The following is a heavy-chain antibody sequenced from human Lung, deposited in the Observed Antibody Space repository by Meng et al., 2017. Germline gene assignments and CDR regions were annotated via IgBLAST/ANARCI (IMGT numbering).Heavy chain of an antibody. D-gene: IGHD2-2*01. CDR2: IIPVLGIA. J-gene: IGHJ4*02. CDR3: ATEYCGSTSCYVDF. V-gene: IGHV1-69*10. CDR1: GGTFTTYT. Sequence: QVQLVQSVSEVKKPGSSVKVSCKASGGTFTTYTFNWVRQAPGHGLDWMGQIIPVLGIANYAQKFQGRVTITADKSTSTAYMELSRLTHDETAIYFCATEYCGSTSCYVDFWGQGTLVTVSS.